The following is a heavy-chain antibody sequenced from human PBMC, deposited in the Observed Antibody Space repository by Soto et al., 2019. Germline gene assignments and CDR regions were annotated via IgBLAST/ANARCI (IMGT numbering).Heavy chain of an antibody. J-gene: IGHJ4*02. CDR1: GFSLSTSGVG. CDR2: IYWDDDK. V-gene: IGHV2-5*02. Sequence: GSGPTLVNPTQTLTLTCTFSGFSLSTSGVGVGWIRQPPGKALEWLALIYWDDDKRYSPSLKSRLTINKDTSKNQVVLTITNMDPVVTATYYCAHLIQLWPVFDYWGQGTLVTVS. CDR3: AHLIQLWPVFDY. D-gene: IGHD5-18*01.